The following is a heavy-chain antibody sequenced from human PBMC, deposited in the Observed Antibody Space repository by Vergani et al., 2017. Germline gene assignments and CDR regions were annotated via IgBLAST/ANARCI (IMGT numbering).Heavy chain of an antibody. V-gene: IGHV5-51*01. CDR1: GYIFSNFW. Sequence: ETQLVQSGSETKKPGESLKISCQAFGYIFSNFWIGWVRQRPGRSLEWMGIIYPGYSDVKSNPTFRGQVIFSVDTSVNTAYLQWRSLQASDTATYFCASGGHGSENGGALQLWGQGTNITVSS. D-gene: IGHD3-10*01. CDR3: ASGGHGSENGGALQL. J-gene: IGHJ3*01. CDR2: IYPGYSDV.